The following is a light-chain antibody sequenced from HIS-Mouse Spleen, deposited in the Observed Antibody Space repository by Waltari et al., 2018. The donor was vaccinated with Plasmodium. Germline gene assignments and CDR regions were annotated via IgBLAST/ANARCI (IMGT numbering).Light chain of an antibody. CDR3: YSTDSSGNHRV. Sequence: SYELTQPPSVSVSPGQTARITCSGDALPKTYAYWYQQKSGQAPVLCIYEDSKRPSGIPDRFSGSSSGTMATLTISGAQVEDEADYYCYSTDSSGNHRVFGGGTKLTVL. CDR1: ALPKTY. V-gene: IGLV3-10*01. CDR2: EDS. J-gene: IGLJ3*02.